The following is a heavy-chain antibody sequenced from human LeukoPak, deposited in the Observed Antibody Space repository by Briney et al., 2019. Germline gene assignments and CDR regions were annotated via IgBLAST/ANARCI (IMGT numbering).Heavy chain of an antibody. J-gene: IGHJ5*02. CDR1: GYTFTSYG. Sequence: ASVKVSCKASGYTFTSYGISWVRQAAGQGLEWMGWISAYNGNTNYAQKLQGRVTMTTDTSTSTAYMELRSLRSDDTAVYYCARDVRYCISSSWYIPWTDPGRQASPLTVSS. CDR2: ISAYNGNT. D-gene: IGHD2-2*02. V-gene: IGHV1-18*01. CDR3: ARDVRYCISSSWYIPWTDP.